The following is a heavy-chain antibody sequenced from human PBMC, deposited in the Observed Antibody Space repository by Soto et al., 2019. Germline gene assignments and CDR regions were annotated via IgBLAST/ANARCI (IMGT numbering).Heavy chain of an antibody. CDR1: GGSINGGNYY. V-gene: IGHV4-31*03. J-gene: IGHJ3*01. Sequence: SETLSLTCTVTGGSINGGNYYWSWIRQPPGKGLEWIGYISDSGNTFYTPSLASRLTVSLDTSQNYFTLELTSVTAADTAIYYCARDLKNDSGDYIVLDAFDVWGHGKMVTVSS. CDR3: ARDLKNDSGDYIVLDAFDV. D-gene: IGHD4-17*01. CDR2: ISDSGNT.